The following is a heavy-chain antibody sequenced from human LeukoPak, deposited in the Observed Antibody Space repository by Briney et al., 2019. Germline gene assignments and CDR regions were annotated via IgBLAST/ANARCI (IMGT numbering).Heavy chain of an antibody. Sequence: GGSLRLSCAASGFTFSSYGMHWVRQAPGKGLEWVAVISNDGSNKYYVDSVKGRFTISRDNSKNTLYLQMNSLRAEDTAVYCCAKEGDFDWCMDVWGQGTTVTVSS. V-gene: IGHV3-30*18. D-gene: IGHD3-9*01. J-gene: IGHJ6*02. CDR3: AKEGDFDWCMDV. CDR1: GFTFSSYG. CDR2: ISNDGSNK.